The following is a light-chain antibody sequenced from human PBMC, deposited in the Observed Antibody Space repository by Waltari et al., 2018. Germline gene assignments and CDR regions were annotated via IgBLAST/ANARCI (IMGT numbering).Light chain of an antibody. CDR2: INN. Sequence: QSVLTQPPSASGTPGQSIAISCSGSTSNIGNNYVYWYQQFPGTAPKPLIYINNQRPPGVPDRFSGSKSGPSASLAISGLQSEDEADYYCAAWDDSLSGVVFGGGTKVTVL. CDR3: AAWDDSLSGVV. J-gene: IGLJ2*01. CDR1: TSNIGNNY. V-gene: IGLV1-47*01.